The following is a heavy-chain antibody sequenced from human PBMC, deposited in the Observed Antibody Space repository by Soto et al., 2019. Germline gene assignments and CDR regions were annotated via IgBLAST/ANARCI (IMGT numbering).Heavy chain of an antibody. CDR1: GGTFSSYA. CDR3: ARVIRSSTRYYYGMDV. V-gene: IGHV1-69*06. CDR2: IIPIFGTA. D-gene: IGHD2-2*01. J-gene: IGHJ6*02. Sequence: QVQLVQSGAEVKKPGSSVKVSCKASGGTFSSYAISWVRQAPGQGLEWMGGIIPIFGTANYQHKFQGRVTITSDKSTSTAYMELSSLRSEDTAVYYCARVIRSSTRYYYGMDVWGQGTTVTVSS.